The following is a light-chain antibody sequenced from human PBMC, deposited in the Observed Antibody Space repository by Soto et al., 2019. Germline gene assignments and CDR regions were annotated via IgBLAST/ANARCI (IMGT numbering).Light chain of an antibody. V-gene: IGLV4-69*01. J-gene: IGLJ2*01. CDR2: LNSDGSH. Sequence: QPVLTQSPSASASLGASVKLTCTLSSGHSSYAIAWHQQQPEKGPRYLMRLNSDGSHSKGDGIPDRFSGSSSGAERYLTISSLQYEDEADYYCQTWGTGLYVVFGGGTKLTVL. CDR1: SGHSSYA. CDR3: QTWGTGLYVV.